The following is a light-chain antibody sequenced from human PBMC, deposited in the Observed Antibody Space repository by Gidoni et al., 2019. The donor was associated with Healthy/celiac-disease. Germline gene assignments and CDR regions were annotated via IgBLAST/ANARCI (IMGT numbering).Light chain of an antibody. Sequence: SALAQPASVSGSPGQSITISCTGTSSDVGGYNYVSWYQQHPGKAPKLMIYDVSNRPSGVSNRFSRSQSGNTASLTISGLQAEDEADYYCSSYTSSSTVVFGGGTTLTVL. CDR1: SSDVGGYNY. CDR2: DVS. CDR3: SSYTSSSTVV. V-gene: IGLV2-14*03. J-gene: IGLJ2*01.